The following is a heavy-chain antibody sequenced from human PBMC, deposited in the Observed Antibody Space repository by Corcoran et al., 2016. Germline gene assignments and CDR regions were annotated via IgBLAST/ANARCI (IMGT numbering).Heavy chain of an antibody. CDR2: ISSSSSSYI. V-gene: IGHV3-21*01. CDR1: GFTFSSYS. CDR3: ATGGNAGDY. Sequence: EVQLVESGGGLVKPGGSLRLSCAAPGFTFSSYSMNWVRQPPGKGLEWVSSISSSSSSYIYYADSVKGRYTISRDNAKNSLFLQMTSLGAEDTAVYYCATGGNAGDYWGQGTLVTVSS. D-gene: IGHD2-15*01. J-gene: IGHJ4*02.